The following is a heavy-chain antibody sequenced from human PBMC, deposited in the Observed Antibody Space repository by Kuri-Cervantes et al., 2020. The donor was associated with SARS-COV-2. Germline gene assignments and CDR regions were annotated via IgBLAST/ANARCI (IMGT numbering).Heavy chain of an antibody. CDR3: ARVLWELPGAFDY. V-gene: IGHV1-18*01. J-gene: IGHJ4*02. D-gene: IGHD1-26*01. CDR1: GGTFSSYA. CDR2: ISAYNGNT. Sequence: ASVKVSCKASGGTFSSYAISWVRQAPGQGLEWMGWISAYNGNTNYAQKLQGRVTMTTDTSTSTAYMELRSLRSDDTAAYYCARVLWELPGAFDYWGQGTLVTVSS.